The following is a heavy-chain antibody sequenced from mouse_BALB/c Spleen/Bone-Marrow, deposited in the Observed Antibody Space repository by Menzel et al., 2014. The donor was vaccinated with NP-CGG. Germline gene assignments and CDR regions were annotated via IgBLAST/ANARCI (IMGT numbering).Heavy chain of an antibody. CDR2: ISSGGGYT. CDR3: TRQGNLDHYAMDY. Sequence: EVKLQESGGDLVKSGGSLKLSCAASGFTFSTYGMSWVRQTPDKRLEWVATISSGGGYTYYPDSVKGRFTISRDNAKNTLHLQMSSLKSEDTAMYYCTRQGNLDHYAMDYWGQGTSVTVSS. D-gene: IGHD2-1*01. CDR1: GFTFSTYG. V-gene: IGHV5-6*01. J-gene: IGHJ4*01.